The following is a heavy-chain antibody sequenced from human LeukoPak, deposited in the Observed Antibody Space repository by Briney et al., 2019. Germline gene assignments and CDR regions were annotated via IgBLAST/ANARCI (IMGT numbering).Heavy chain of an antibody. CDR2: IIPIFGTA. D-gene: IGHD6-13*01. J-gene: IGHJ2*01. Sequence: ASVKVSCKASGGTFSSYAISWVRQAPGQGLEWMGGIIPIFGTANYAQKLQGRVTITADKSTRIAYMELSSLRSEDTAVYYCARSSSFFGYFDLWGRGTLVTVSS. CDR1: GGTFSSYA. V-gene: IGHV1-69*06. CDR3: ARSSSFFGYFDL.